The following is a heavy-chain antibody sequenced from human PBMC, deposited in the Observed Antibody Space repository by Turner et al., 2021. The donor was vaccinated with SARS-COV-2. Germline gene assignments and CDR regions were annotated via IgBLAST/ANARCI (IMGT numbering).Heavy chain of an antibody. J-gene: IGHJ4*02. D-gene: IGHD2-8*01. CDR1: GGSISSGDYY. CDR2: IYYSGST. CDR3: ARVVVLRRAYFDY. Sequence: QVHLQESGPGLVKPLPTLSLTCTVAGGSISSGDYYWSWIRQPPGKGLEWIGYIYYSGSTFYNPSLKSRVTISVDTSKNQFSLKLSSLTAADTAVYYCARVVVLRRAYFDYWGQGTLVTVSS. V-gene: IGHV4-30-4*01.